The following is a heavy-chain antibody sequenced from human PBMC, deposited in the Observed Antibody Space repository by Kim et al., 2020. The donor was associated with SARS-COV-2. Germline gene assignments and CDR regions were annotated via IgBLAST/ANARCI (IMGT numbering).Heavy chain of an antibody. Sequence: GGSLRLSCAASGFTFSSYGMHWVRQAPGKGLEWVAVIWYDGSNKYYADSVKGRFTISRDNSKNTLYLQMNSLRAEDTAVYYCARASDFWSGYYFDYWGQGTLVTVSS. CDR1: GFTFSSYG. D-gene: IGHD3-3*01. J-gene: IGHJ4*02. CDR2: IWYDGSNK. V-gene: IGHV3-33*01. CDR3: ARASDFWSGYYFDY.